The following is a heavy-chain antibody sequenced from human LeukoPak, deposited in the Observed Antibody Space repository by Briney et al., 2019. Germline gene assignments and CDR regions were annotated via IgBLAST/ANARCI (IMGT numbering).Heavy chain of an antibody. D-gene: IGHD2-2*01. CDR1: GGSFSGYY. Sequence: SETLSLTCTVYGGSFSGYYWSWIRQPPGKGLEWIGEINHSGNTNYNPSLKSRVTISGDTSKNQFSLKLSSVTAADTAVYYCARGGLYCSSTSCYGATWFDPWGQGTLVTVSS. CDR2: INHSGNT. V-gene: IGHV4-34*01. J-gene: IGHJ5*02. CDR3: ARGGLYCSSTSCYGATWFDP.